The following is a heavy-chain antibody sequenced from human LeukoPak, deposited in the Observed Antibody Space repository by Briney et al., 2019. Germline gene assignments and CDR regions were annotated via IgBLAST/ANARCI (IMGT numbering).Heavy chain of an antibody. D-gene: IGHD3-22*01. CDR2: IKQDRSEK. V-gene: IGHV3-7*01. CDR1: GDSIKSSSYY. CDR3: ARGPIYDSSSYYPDY. Sequence: PSETLSLTCTVSGDSIKSSSYYWAWVRQAPGKGLEWVANIKQDRSEKYYVDSVKGRFTISRDNAKNSLYLQMNSLRAEDTAVYYCARGPIYDSSSYYPDYWGQGTLVTVSS. J-gene: IGHJ4*02.